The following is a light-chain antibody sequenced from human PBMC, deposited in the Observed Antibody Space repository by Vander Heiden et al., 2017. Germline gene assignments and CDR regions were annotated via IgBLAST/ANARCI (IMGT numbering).Light chain of an antibody. CDR3: QQYDNLPPHT. CDR2: DAS. V-gene: IGKV1-33*01. J-gene: IGKJ4*01. Sequence: DIQLTQSPSSLSASVGDRVTITCQASQDISNYLNWYQRKPGKAPKLLIYDASNLETGVPSRFSGSESGTDFTFTSSSLQPEDIATYYCQQYDNLPPHTFGGGTKVEIK. CDR1: QDISNY.